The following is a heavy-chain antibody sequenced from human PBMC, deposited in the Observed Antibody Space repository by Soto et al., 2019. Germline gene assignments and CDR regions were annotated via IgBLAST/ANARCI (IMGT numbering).Heavy chain of an antibody. D-gene: IGHD3-10*01. CDR2: INHSGST. CDR1: CGSFSGYY. CDR3: ARETPYYYASGSYYSWFDP. Sequence: SETLSLTCAVYCGSFSGYYWSWIRQPPGKGLEWIGEINHSGSTNYNPSLKSRITINPDTSKNQFSLQLNSVTPEDTAVYYCARETPYYYASGSYYSWFDPWGQRTLVTVSS. V-gene: IGHV4-34*01. J-gene: IGHJ5*02.